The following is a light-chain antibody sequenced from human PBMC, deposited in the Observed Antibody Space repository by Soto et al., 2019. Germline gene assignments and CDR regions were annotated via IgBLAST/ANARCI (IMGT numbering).Light chain of an antibody. CDR2: EVS. Sequence: QSALTQPPSASGSPGQSVTISCTGMSSDVGGYNYVSWYQQHPGKAPKLMIYEVSKRPSGVPDRFSGSKSGNTASLTVFGLQAEDEADYYCSSYAGSNSVVFGGGTQLTVL. J-gene: IGLJ2*01. CDR1: SSDVGGYNY. V-gene: IGLV2-8*01. CDR3: SSYAGSNSVV.